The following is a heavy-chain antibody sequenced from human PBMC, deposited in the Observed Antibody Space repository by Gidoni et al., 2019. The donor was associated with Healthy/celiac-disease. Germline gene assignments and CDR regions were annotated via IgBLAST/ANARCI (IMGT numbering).Heavy chain of an antibody. V-gene: IGHV4-34*01. CDR3: ARVEGIAAAGTSQNFDY. CDR1: GGSFSGYY. CDR2: INHSGST. Sequence: QVQLQQWGAGLLKPSETLSLTCAVYGGSFSGYYWSWIRQPPGKGLEWIGEINHSGSTNYNPSLKSRVTISVDTSKNQFSLKLSSVTAADTAVYYCARVEGIAAAGTSQNFDYWGQGTLVTVSS. D-gene: IGHD6-13*01. J-gene: IGHJ4*02.